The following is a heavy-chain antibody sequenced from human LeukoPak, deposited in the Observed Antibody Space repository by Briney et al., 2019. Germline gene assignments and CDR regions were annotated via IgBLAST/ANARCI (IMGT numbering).Heavy chain of an antibody. J-gene: IGHJ4*02. V-gene: IGHV3-23*01. CDR3: AKARGSYFDY. Sequence: GGSLRLSCAASGFTFSSYAMSWVPPAPGKGLEWVSAISGSGGSTYYADSVKGRFTISRDNSKNTLYLKMNSLRAEDTSVYYCAKARGSYFDYWGQGTLVTVSS. CDR1: GFTFSSYA. D-gene: IGHD1-26*01. CDR2: ISGSGGST.